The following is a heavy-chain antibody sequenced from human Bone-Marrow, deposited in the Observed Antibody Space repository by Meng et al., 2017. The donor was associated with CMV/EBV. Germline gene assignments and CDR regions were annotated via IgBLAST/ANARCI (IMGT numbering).Heavy chain of an antibody. J-gene: IGHJ4*02. V-gene: IGHV1-2*02. CDR3: ARAPASDRVDF. CDR1: GYTFTGYY. CDR2: INPNTGVT. Sequence: SCKASGYTFTGYYIHWVRQAPGQSLEWMGCINPNTGVTNYAQKFQGRVTMTRDTSITTAYMELNRLRSDDTAMYYCARAPASDRVDFWGQGTLVTVSS. D-gene: IGHD2-2*01.